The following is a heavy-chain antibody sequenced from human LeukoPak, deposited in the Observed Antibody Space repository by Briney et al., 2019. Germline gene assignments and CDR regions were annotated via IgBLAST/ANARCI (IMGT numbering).Heavy chain of an antibody. Sequence: SVKVSCKASGGTFSSYAISWVRQAPGQGLEWMGGIIPTFGTANCAQKFQGRVTVTADESTSTAYMELSSLRSEDTAVYYCARGRVPAAMGGGGYYYYYYGMDVWGKGTTVTVSS. CDR3: ARGRVPAAMGGGGYYYYYYGMDV. J-gene: IGHJ6*04. V-gene: IGHV1-69*01. CDR1: GGTFSSYA. D-gene: IGHD2-2*01. CDR2: IIPTFGTA.